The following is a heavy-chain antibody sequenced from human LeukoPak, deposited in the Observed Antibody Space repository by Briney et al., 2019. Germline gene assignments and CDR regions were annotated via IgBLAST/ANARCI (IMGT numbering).Heavy chain of an antibody. CDR2: IYYSGST. J-gene: IGHJ6*03. CDR1: GGSISSYY. CDR3: ARGYSNYPLYMDV. V-gene: IGHV4-59*01. D-gene: IGHD4-11*01. Sequence: PSETLSLTCTVSGGSISSYYWSWIRQPPGKGLEWIGYIYYSGSTNYNPSLKSRVTISVDTSKNQFSLKLSSVTAADTAVHYCARGYSNYPLYMDVWGKGTTVTVSS.